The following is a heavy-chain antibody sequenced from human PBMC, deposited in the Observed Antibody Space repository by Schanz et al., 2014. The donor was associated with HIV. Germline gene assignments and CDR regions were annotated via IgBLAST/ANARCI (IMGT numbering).Heavy chain of an antibody. CDR2: IIPLFGTR. CDR3: ARHNYRLNFDL. J-gene: IGHJ3*01. D-gene: IGHD3-10*01. CDR1: GGSFSSST. Sequence: QMQLVQSGAEVKKPGSSVKVSCKASGGSFSSSTISWVRQAPGQGLEWMGGIIPLFGTRNYAQMFQGRVTITADESTNTAYMELSSLRSEDTAVYYCARHNYRLNFDLWGQGTMVTVSS. V-gene: IGHV1-69*01.